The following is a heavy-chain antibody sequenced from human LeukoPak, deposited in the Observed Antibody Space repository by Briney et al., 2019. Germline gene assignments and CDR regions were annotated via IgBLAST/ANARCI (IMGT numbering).Heavy chain of an antibody. D-gene: IGHD3-3*01. J-gene: IGHJ6*02. V-gene: IGHV3-48*03. CDR2: ISSSGGSI. Sequence: PGGSLRLSCAASGFTFISYEMNWVRQAPGKGLEWVSYISSSGGSIYYTDSVKGRFTISRDNAQNSLYLQMNSLRAEDTAVYYCANLEPFFGVVTSYYYGMDVWGQGTTVTVSS. CDR1: GFTFISYE. CDR3: ANLEPFFGVVTSYYYGMDV.